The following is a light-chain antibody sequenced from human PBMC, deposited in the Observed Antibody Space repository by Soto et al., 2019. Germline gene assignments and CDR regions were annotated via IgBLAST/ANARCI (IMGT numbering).Light chain of an antibody. V-gene: IGKV3-11*01. CDR2: DVF. J-gene: IGKJ4*01. CDR3: QHRVNWPLT. Sequence: EIVLTQSPATLSLSPGERATLSCRASQSLGRSLAWYQQKPGQAPRLLIYDVFIAATGIPARFSGSGFGTDFTLTISSLEPEDFALYYCQHRVNWPLTFGGGTKVDIK. CDR1: QSLGRS.